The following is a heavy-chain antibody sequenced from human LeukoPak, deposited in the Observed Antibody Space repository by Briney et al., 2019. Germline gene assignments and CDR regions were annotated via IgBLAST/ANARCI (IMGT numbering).Heavy chain of an antibody. J-gene: IGHJ4*02. CDR1: GFTFSSYA. CDR2: ISYDGSNK. V-gene: IGHV3-30*18. D-gene: IGHD5-24*01. Sequence: GGSLRLSCAASGFTFSSYAMSWVRQAPGKGLEWVAVISYDGSNKYYADSVKGRFTISRDNSKNTLYLQMNSLRAEDTAVYYCAKDSRDGYNYDYWGQGTLVTVSS. CDR3: AKDSRDGYNYDY.